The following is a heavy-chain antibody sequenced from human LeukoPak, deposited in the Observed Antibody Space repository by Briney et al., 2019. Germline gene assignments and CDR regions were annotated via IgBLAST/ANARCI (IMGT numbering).Heavy chain of an antibody. D-gene: IGHD6-19*01. CDR3: AREYSSGSLGDY. J-gene: IGHJ4*02. CDR1: GGTFSSYA. Sequence: GASVKVSCKASGGTFSSYAISWVRQAPGQGLEWMGRIIPILGIANYAQKFQGRVTITADKSTSTAYMELSSLRSEDTAVYYCAREYSSGSLGDYWGQGTLVTVSS. CDR2: IIPILGIA. V-gene: IGHV1-69*04.